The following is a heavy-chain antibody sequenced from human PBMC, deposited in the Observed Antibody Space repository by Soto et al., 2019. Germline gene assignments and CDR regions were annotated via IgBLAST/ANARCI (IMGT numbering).Heavy chain of an antibody. CDR3: ARPAAETAMVTHRRDV. V-gene: IGHV5-10-1*01. J-gene: IGHJ6*04. CDR1: GYSFTRYW. CDR2: IDPTVAYT. Sequence: GESLKISCKGSGYSFTRYWISWVRQMPGKGLEWMGRIDPTVAYTNSSPAFQGHVTIWPEKSMSTVFLQWSSRYSSDKAMDYSARPAAETAMVTHRRDVWGRGTTVT. D-gene: IGHD5-18*01.